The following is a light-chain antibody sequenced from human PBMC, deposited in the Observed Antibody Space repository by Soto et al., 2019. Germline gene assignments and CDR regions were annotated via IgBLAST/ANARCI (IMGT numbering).Light chain of an antibody. Sequence: EIVMTQSPATLSVSPGERATLSCRASQTVSSNLAWYQQKPGQAPRLLIYGASTRATGMPARFSGSGSGTEFTLTISSLQSEDFAVYYCQQHNNWPPLTFGPGTKVDIK. CDR2: GAS. CDR1: QTVSSN. CDR3: QQHNNWPPLT. J-gene: IGKJ3*01. V-gene: IGKV3-15*01.